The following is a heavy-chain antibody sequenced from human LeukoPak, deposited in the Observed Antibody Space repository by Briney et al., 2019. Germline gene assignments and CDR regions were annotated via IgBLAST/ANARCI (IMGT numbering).Heavy chain of an antibody. D-gene: IGHD3-3*01. V-gene: IGHV1-2*02. CDR2: INPNSGGT. CDR1: GYTFTSYG. J-gene: IGHJ4*02. CDR3: ARTYYDFWSGYYSSGDDDY. Sequence: GASVKVSCKASGYTFTSYGISWVRQAPGQGLEWMGWINPNSGGTNYAQKFQGRVTMTRDASISTAYMELSRLRSDDTAVYYCARTYYDFWSGYYSSGDDDYWGQGTLVTVSS.